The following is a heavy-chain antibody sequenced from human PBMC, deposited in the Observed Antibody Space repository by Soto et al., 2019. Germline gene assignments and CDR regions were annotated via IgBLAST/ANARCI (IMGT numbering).Heavy chain of an antibody. CDR1: GGSFSCYY. CDR3: ARGGYSYGYGSPNYYYYGMDV. D-gene: IGHD5-18*01. Sequence: SETPSLTCAVYGGSFSCYYWSWIRQPPGKGLEWIGEINHSGSTNYNPSLKSRVTISVDTSKNQFSLKLSSVTAADTAVYYCARGGYSYGYGSPNYYYYGMDVWGQGTTVTVSS. J-gene: IGHJ6*02. V-gene: IGHV4-34*01. CDR2: INHSGST.